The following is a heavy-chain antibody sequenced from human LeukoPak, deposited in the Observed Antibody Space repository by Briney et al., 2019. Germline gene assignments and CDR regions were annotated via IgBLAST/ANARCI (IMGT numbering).Heavy chain of an antibody. CDR3: ASRSYLPPADLFSYFY. CDR2: ISAYNGNT. J-gene: IGHJ4*02. CDR1: GYTFTSYG. V-gene: IGHV1-18*01. Sequence: ASVKVSCKASGYTFTSYGISWVRQAPGQGLERMGWISAYNGNTNYAQKFQGRVTITADESTSTAYMELSSLRSEDTAVYYCASRSYLPPADLFSYFYWGQGTLVTVSS. D-gene: IGHD3-10*01.